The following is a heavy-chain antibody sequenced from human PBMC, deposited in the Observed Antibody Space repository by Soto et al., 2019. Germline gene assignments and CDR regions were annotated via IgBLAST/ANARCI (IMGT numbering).Heavy chain of an antibody. D-gene: IGHD3-9*01. J-gene: IGHJ4*02. Sequence: SETLSLTCSVSGGSVNNKTYYWSWIRQPPGKRLEWIGYVYYSGTTNYNPSLKSRVTISIDMSKNQFSLRLSSVTAADTALYYCARTTAVPNTLRSRYFFDFWGQGTLVTSPQ. CDR3: ARTTAVPNTLRSRYFFDF. CDR1: GGSVNNKTYY. V-gene: IGHV4-61*01. CDR2: VYYSGTT.